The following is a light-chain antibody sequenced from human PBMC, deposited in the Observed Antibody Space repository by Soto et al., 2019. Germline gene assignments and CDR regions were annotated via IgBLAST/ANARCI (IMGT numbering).Light chain of an antibody. CDR3: QQSYTMVS. J-gene: IGKJ4*01. CDR1: QSINTY. V-gene: IGKV1-39*01. Sequence: DIQMPQSPSSLSASVGDRVTITCRASQSINTYLNWYQQRPGRAPKLLIYGASSLQSGVPSRFSGRGSGTDFTLTISSLQPEDFTTYYWQQSYTMVSFGGGTKVEIK. CDR2: GAS.